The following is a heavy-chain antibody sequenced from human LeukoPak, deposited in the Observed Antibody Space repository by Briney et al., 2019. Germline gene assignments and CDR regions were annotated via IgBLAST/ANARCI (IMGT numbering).Heavy chain of an antibody. D-gene: IGHD3-10*01. CDR2: IKSKTDGGTP. V-gene: IGHV3-15*01. J-gene: IGHJ4*01. CDR1: GFTFSLAS. CDR3: ATIDSGY. Sequence: GGSLRLSCAASGFTFSLASVSWVRQAPGKGLEWVARIKSKTDGGTPDYAAPVKGRFTISRDDSKNTVFLQMNSLQTEDTALYYCATIDSGYWGHGTLVTVSS.